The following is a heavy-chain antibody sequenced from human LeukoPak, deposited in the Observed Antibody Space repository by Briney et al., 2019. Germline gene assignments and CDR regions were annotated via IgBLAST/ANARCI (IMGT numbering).Heavy chain of an antibody. CDR2: ISSSSSYT. J-gene: IGHJ4*02. CDR3: AREVTARGFDY. V-gene: IGHV3-21*01. Sequence: GGSLRLSCAASGFTFSSYSMNWVRQAPGKGLEWVSSISSSSSYTYYADSVKGRFTISRDNAKNSLYLQMNSLRAEDTAVYYCAREVTARGFDYWGQGTLVTVSS. D-gene: IGHD5-18*01. CDR1: GFTFSSYS.